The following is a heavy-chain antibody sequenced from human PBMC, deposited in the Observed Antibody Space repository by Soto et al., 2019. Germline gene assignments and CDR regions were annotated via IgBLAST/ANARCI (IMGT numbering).Heavy chain of an antibody. CDR3: ARGEQYSGRSFDY. Sequence: SQTLSLTCGISGDSVSSNSAAWNWLRQSPSRGLEWLGRTSYRSKWYNDYAVSVESRITINPDTSKNHFSLQLNFVTPEDTAVDFCARGEQYSGRSFDYWGQGTLVTVSS. D-gene: IGHD1-26*01. J-gene: IGHJ4*02. CDR1: GDSVSSNSAA. V-gene: IGHV6-1*01. CDR2: TSYRSKWYN.